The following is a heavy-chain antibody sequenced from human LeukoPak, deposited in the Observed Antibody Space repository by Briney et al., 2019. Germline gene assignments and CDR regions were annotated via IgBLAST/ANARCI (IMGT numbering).Heavy chain of an antibody. CDR3: ARDPIQFYTFSGWFYFDY. V-gene: IGHV3-48*04. Sequence: PGGSLRLSCAASGFTFSSYSMNWVRQAPGKGLEWVSYISSSSSTIYYADSVKGRFTISRDNAKNSLYLQMNSLRAEDTAVYYCARDPIQFYTFSGWFYFDYWGQGTLVTVSS. CDR2: ISSSSSTI. J-gene: IGHJ4*02. CDR1: GFTFSSYS. D-gene: IGHD6-19*01.